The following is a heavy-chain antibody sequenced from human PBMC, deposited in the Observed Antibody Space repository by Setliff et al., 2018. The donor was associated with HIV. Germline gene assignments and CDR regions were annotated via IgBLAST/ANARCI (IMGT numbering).Heavy chain of an antibody. CDR2: IYHSGST. CDR3: ARQGAGYYYDSSEYYTGNGFDM. CDR1: GYSLSSDYY. Sequence: SETLSLTCAVSGYSLSSDYYWGWIRQPPGKGLEWIASIYHSGSTYYNPSLKSRVIISVDTSKNQFSLQLTSVTAADTAVYYCARQGAGYYYDSSEYYTGNGFDMWGQGTMVTVSS. J-gene: IGHJ3*02. D-gene: IGHD3-22*01. V-gene: IGHV4-38-2*01.